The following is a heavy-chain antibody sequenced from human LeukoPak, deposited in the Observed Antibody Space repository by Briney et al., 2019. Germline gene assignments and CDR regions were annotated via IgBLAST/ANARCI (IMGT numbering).Heavy chain of an antibody. J-gene: IGHJ4*02. V-gene: IGHV3-7*01. CDR1: GFTFSSYG. Sequence: GGSLRLSCAASGFTFSSYGMSWVRQAPGKGLVWVANIKQDGSEKYYVDSVKGRFTISRDNAKNSLYLQMNSLRAEDTAVYYCARAWGSYYPYYFDYWGQGTLVTVSS. D-gene: IGHD1-26*01. CDR3: ARAWGSYYPYYFDY. CDR2: IKQDGSEK.